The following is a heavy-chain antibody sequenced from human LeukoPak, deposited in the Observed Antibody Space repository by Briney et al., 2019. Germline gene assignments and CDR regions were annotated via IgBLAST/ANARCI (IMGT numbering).Heavy chain of an antibody. CDR3: ARTVVVVAATRENWFDP. CDR2: INPSGGST. D-gene: IGHD2-15*01. J-gene: IGHJ5*02. V-gene: IGHV1-46*01. CDR1: GYTFTSYY. Sequence: GASVKVSCKASGYTFTSYYMHWVRQAPGQGLEWMGIINPSGGSTSYAQKFQGRVTMTTDTSTSTAYMELRSLRSDDTAVYYCARTVVVVAATRENWFDPWGQGTLVTVSS.